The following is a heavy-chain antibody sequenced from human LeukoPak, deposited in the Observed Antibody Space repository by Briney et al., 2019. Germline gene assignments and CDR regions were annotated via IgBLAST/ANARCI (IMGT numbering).Heavy chain of an antibody. CDR3: ARGGGYGSGNHYRGGAFDI. V-gene: IGHV3-53*01. Sequence: GGSLRLSCATSGFIVSDSYMTWVRQAPGKGLEGVSVIYRGGSTYYAESVKGRFTISRDNSKNMLYLQMYSLRVEDTAVYYCARGGGYGSGNHYRGGAFDIWGQGTMVTVSS. D-gene: IGHD3-10*01. J-gene: IGHJ3*02. CDR1: GFIVSDSY. CDR2: IYRGGST.